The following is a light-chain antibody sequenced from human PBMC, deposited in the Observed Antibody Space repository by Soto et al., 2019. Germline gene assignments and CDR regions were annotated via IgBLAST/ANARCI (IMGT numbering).Light chain of an antibody. CDR1: SSDVGGYNS. CDR2: DVS. J-gene: IGLJ1*01. Sequence: QSALTQPASVSGSPGQSITISCTGTSSDVGGYNSVSWYQQHPGKVPKIMIYDVSIRPSGVPDRFSGSKSGNTASLTISGLQFADEADYFCRSYTSIPALVFGTGTKLTVL. CDR3: RSYTSIPALV. V-gene: IGLV2-14*01.